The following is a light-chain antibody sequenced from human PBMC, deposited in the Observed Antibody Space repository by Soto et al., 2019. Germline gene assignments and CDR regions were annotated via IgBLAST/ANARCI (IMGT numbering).Light chain of an antibody. CDR1: SSNLGSNT. J-gene: IGLJ2*01. CDR2: SHN. V-gene: IGLV1-44*01. Sequence: QSVLTQPPSASGTPGQRVTISCSGSSSNLGSNTVNWYQQLPGTPPKLLIYSHNQQPSGVPDRFSGSKSGTSASLAISGLESEEEADYCCAAWDDSLSGVLFGGGTKLTVL. CDR3: AAWDDSLSGVL.